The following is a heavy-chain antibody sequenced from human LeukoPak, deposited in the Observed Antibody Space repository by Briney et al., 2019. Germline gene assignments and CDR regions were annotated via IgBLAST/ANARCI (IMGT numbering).Heavy chain of an antibody. CDR3: ARDNDRGFDY. CDR2: IWYDGGNN. Sequence: GSLRLSCAASGFTFSSYVMHWARQAPGKGLEWVAHIWYDGGNNYYADSVKGRFTISGDNSKNTLYLQMNSLRVEDTAVYYCARDNDRGFDYWGQGTLVTVSS. J-gene: IGHJ4*02. CDR1: GFTFSSYV. D-gene: IGHD1-1*01. V-gene: IGHV3-33*01.